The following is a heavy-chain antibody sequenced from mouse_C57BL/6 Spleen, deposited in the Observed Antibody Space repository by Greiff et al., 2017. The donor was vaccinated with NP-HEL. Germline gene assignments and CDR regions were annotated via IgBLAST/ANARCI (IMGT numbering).Heavy chain of an antibody. CDR2: IDPSDSYT. Sequence: VQLQQPGAELVMPGASVKLSCKASGYTFTSYWMHWVKQRPGQGLEWIGEIDPSDSYTNYNQKFKGKSTLTVDKSSSTAYMQLSSLTSEDSAVYYCARYGSSSDAMDYWGQGTSVTVSS. J-gene: IGHJ4*01. V-gene: IGHV1-69*01. D-gene: IGHD1-1*01. CDR3: ARYGSSSDAMDY. CDR1: GYTFTSYW.